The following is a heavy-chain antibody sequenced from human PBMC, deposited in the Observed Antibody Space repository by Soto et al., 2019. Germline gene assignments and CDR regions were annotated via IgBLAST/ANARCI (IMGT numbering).Heavy chain of an antibody. V-gene: IGHV1-2*02. D-gene: IGHD4-17*01. CDR2: INPNSGGT. CDR3: ARGLDDHGGKRLWYFDL. Sequence: QVQLVQSGAEVRKPGASVKVSCKASEYTFTGYYMHWVRQAPGQGLEWMGWINPNSGGTNYAQKFQGRVTMTRDTSISTAYMELSRLRSDDTAVYYCARGLDDHGGKRLWYFDLWGRGTLVTVSS. J-gene: IGHJ2*01. CDR1: EYTFTGYY.